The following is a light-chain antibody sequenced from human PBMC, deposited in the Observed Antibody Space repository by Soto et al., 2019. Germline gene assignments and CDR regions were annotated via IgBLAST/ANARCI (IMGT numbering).Light chain of an antibody. V-gene: IGKV3-20*01. Sequence: EIVLTQSPGTLSLSPGERATLSCRASQSVSSSYFAWYQQKPGQAPRLLIFDASSRATGISVRFSGSGSGIDFTLTISRLEPEDFAVYYCKQYGRSPWTFGQGTKVEVK. CDR2: DAS. CDR1: QSVSSSY. CDR3: KQYGRSPWT. J-gene: IGKJ1*01.